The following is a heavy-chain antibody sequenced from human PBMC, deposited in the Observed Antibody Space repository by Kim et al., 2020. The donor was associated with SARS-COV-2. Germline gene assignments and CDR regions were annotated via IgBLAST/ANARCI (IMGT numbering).Heavy chain of an antibody. D-gene: IGHD2-21*01. CDR3: ARHMRPKKPADPYYYYGMDV. Sequence: GGSLRLSCAASGFTVSSNYMSWVRQAPGKGLEWVSVIYSGGSTYYADSVKGRFTISRDNSKNTLYLQMNSLRAEDTAVYYCARHMRPKKPADPYYYYGMDVWGQGTTVTVSS. CDR2: IYSGGST. CDR1: GFTVSSNY. J-gene: IGHJ6*02. V-gene: IGHV3-66*02.